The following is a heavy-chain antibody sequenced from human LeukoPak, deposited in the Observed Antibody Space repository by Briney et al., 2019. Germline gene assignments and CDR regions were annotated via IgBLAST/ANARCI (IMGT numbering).Heavy chain of an antibody. V-gene: IGHV3-23*01. CDR3: AKERITGTTRNYYCVY. Sequence: PGGSLRLSCAASGFTFSSYAMSWVRQAPGKGLEWVSAISGSGGTTYYADSVKGRFTISRDNSKDTLYLQMNSLRAEDTAVYYCAKERITGTTRNYYCVYWGQGTLVTVSS. CDR1: GFTFSSYA. J-gene: IGHJ4*02. CDR2: ISGSGGTT. D-gene: IGHD1-20*01.